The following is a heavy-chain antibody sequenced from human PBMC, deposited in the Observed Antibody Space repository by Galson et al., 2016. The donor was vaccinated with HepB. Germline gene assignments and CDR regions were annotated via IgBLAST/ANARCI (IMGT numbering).Heavy chain of an antibody. CDR2: INHGGST. J-gene: IGHJ5*02. V-gene: IGHV4-34*01. CDR3: ARTGHKFDP. CDR1: GGSFSDFY. Sequence: ETLSLTCAVYGGSFSDFYWSWIRQSPGKGLEWIGEINHGGSTNYNPSLRSRVTISVDTSKNQFSLNLNSVTAADTAVYYCARTGHKFDPWGQGTLVTVSS.